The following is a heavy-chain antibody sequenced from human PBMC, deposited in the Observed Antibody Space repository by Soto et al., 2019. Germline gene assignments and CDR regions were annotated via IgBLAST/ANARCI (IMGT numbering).Heavy chain of an antibody. CDR2: ISYDGSNK. J-gene: IGHJ4*02. CDR1: GFTFSSYA. V-gene: IGHV3-30-3*01. Sequence: QVQLVESGGGVVQPGRSLRLSCAASGFTFSSYAMHWVRQAPGKGLEWVAVISYDGSNKYYADSVKGRFTISRDNFKNSLYLQMNTLKSEDTAVYYIARAPTTVTTSYYFDYWGQGTLVTVSS. D-gene: IGHD4-17*01. CDR3: ARAPTTVTTSYYFDY.